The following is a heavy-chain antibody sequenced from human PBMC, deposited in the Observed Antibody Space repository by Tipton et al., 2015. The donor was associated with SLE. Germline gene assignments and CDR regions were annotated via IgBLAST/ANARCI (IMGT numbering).Heavy chain of an antibody. Sequence: LRLSCTVSGGSISSYYWSWIRQPPGKGLEWIGYIYYSGSTNYNPSLKSRVTISVDTSKNQFSLKLSSVTAADTAVYYCARAGQQLGWGWFDPWGQGTLVTVSS. CDR2: IYYSGST. J-gene: IGHJ5*02. V-gene: IGHV4-59*01. D-gene: IGHD6-13*01. CDR3: ARAGQQLGWGWFDP. CDR1: GGSISSYY.